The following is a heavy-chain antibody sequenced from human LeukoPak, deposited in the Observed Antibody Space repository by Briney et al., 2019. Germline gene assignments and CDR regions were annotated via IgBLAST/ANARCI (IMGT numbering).Heavy chain of an antibody. J-gene: IGHJ5*02. Sequence: PSETLSLTCTVSGGSISSSNYYWGWLRQPPGKGLEWVATIYYGGSAYYNPSLKSRVTISLDTSKNQFSLKLSSVTAADTAVYYCARVLYYDFWSGYSNWFDPWGQGTLVTVSS. D-gene: IGHD3-3*01. CDR1: GGSISSSNYY. CDR3: ARVLYYDFWSGYSNWFDP. CDR2: IYYGGSA. V-gene: IGHV4-39*07.